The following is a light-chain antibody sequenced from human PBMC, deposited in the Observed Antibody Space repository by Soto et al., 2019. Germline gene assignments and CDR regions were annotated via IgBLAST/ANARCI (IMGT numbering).Light chain of an antibody. V-gene: IGLV2-11*01. J-gene: IGLJ1*01. CDR2: DVT. CDR3: CSYAGSYSDV. CDR1: SSDVGGYNY. Sequence: QSALTQPRSVSGSPGQSVAISCTGTSSDVGGYNYVSWYQQHPGKAPKLMIYDVTKLPSGVPDRFSASKSGNTASLTISGLQADDEADYYCCSYAGSYSDVFGTGTKLTVL.